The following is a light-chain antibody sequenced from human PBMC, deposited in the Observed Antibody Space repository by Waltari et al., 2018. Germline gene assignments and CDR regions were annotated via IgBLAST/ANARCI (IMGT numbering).Light chain of an antibody. Sequence: QSALTQPPSASGSPGQSVTISCPGTGSDVGGYNYVSWYQQHPGKAPKLMIYEVSKRPSGVPDRFSGAKSGNTASLTVTGLQAEDEADYCCSSYAGSNNFIFGGGTKLTVL. CDR1: GSDVGGYNY. V-gene: IGLV2-8*01. J-gene: IGLJ2*01. CDR2: EVS. CDR3: SSYAGSNNFI.